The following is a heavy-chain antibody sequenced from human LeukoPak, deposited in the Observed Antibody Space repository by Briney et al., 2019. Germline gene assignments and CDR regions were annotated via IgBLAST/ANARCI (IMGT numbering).Heavy chain of an antibody. CDR1: GFTFDDYG. J-gene: IGHJ3*02. D-gene: IGHD6-19*01. V-gene: IGHV3-20*04. CDR2: INWNGGST. Sequence: RPGGSLRLSCAASGFTFDDYGMSWVRQAPGKGPEWVSGINWNGGSTGYADSVKGRFTISRDNAKHSLYLQMNSLRAEDTALHYCARDQWKDSSGWSGDDAFDIWGQGTMVTVSS. CDR3: ARDQWKDSSGWSGDDAFDI.